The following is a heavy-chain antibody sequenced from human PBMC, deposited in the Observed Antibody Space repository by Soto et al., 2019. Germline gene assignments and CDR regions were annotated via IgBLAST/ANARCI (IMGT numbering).Heavy chain of an antibody. CDR1: GFTFSTYA. D-gene: IGHD3-10*01. J-gene: IGHJ4*02. CDR2: MSYEGTNK. Sequence: PGGSLRLSCAASGFTFSTYAMHWLRQAPGKGLEWLEVMSYEGTNKYYADSVKGRFTISRDNSKNTLYLQMNSLKTEDTSLYYCARDGGAYWGQGTLVTVSS. V-gene: IGHV3-30-3*01. CDR3: ARDGGAY.